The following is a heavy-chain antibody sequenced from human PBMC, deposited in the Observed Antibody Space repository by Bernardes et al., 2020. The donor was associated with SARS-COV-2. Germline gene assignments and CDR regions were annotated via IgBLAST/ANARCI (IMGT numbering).Heavy chain of an antibody. CDR2: ISSSGGST. V-gene: IGHV3-23*01. CDR1: GFTFSSYA. D-gene: IGHD1-26*01. Sequence: GGSLRLSCAASGFTFSSYAMSWVRQAPGKGLEWVSAISSSGGSTYYADSVKGRFTISRDNSKNTLYLQMNSLRAEDTAVYYCAKGSGIVGATGVYWGQGTLVTVSS. J-gene: IGHJ4*02. CDR3: AKGSGIVGATGVY.